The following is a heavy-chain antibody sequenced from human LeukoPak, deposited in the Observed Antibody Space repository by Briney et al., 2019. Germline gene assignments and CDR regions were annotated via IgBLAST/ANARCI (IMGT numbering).Heavy chain of an antibody. CDR1: GGSISSYY. CDR2: IYYSGST. V-gene: IGHV4-59*01. J-gene: IGHJ4*02. CDR3: ARDEPRITIFGVDPLYYFDY. D-gene: IGHD3-3*01. Sequence: SETLSLTCTASGGSISSYYWSWIRQPPGKGLEWIGYIYYSGSTNYNPSLKSRVTISVDTSKNQFSLKLSSVTAADTSVYYCARDEPRITIFGVDPLYYFDYWGQGTLVTFSS.